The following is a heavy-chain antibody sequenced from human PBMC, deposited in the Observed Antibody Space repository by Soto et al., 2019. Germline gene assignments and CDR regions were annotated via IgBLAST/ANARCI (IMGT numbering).Heavy chain of an antibody. CDR1: GGSISSYY. CDR3: ARQVGGWAPWYFDY. Sequence: SETLSLTCTVSGGSISSYYWSWIRQPPGKGLECIGYIYYSGSTNYNPSLKSRVTISVDTSKNQFSLKLSSVTAADTAVYYCARQVGGWAPWYFDYWGQGTLVTVSS. CDR2: IYYSGST. V-gene: IGHV4-59*08. J-gene: IGHJ4*02. D-gene: IGHD6-19*01.